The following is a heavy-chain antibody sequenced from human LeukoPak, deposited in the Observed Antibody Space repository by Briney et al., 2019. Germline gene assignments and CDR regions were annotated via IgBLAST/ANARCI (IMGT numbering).Heavy chain of an antibody. CDR2: ISAAGGSA. CDR1: GFTFSTYA. CDR3: AKDLLFPTFGSDS. Sequence: GGSLRLSCAASGFTFSTYAMSWVRQAPGKGLEWVSAISAAGGSAYYADSVKGRFTASRDNSKNTLYLQMNSLGAEDTALYYCAKDLLFPTFGSDSWGQGTLVTVSS. V-gene: IGHV3-23*01. J-gene: IGHJ4*02. D-gene: IGHD2-21*02.